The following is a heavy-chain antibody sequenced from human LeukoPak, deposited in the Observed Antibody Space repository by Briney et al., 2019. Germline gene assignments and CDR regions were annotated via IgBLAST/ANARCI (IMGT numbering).Heavy chain of an antibody. Sequence: GGSLRLSCAASGFTFSSYWMSWVRQAPGKGLEWVANIKQDGSEKYYVDSVKGRFTISRDDAKNSLYLQMNSLRAEDTAVYYCARGRMAGTDYFDYWGQGTLVTVSS. CDR1: GFTFSSYW. CDR3: ARGRMAGTDYFDY. CDR2: IKQDGSEK. J-gene: IGHJ4*02. D-gene: IGHD6-19*01. V-gene: IGHV3-7*01.